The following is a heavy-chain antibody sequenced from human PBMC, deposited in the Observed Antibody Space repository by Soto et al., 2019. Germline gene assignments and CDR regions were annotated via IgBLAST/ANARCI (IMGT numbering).Heavy chain of an antibody. CDR2: IDWDDDK. V-gene: IGHV2-70*01. J-gene: IGHJ6*02. CDR3: ARSLAAAVDYYYYGMDV. Sequence: SGPTLVNPTQTLTLTCTFSGSSLSTSGMCVSWIRQPPGKALEWLALIDWDDDKYYSTSLKTRLTISKDTSKNQVVLTMTNMDPVDTATYYCARSLAAAVDYYYYGMDVWGQGTTVTVSS. D-gene: IGHD6-13*01. CDR1: GSSLSTSGMC.